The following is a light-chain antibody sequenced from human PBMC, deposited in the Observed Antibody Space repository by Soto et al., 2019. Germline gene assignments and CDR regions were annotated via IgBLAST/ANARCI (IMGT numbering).Light chain of an antibody. CDR1: QRVSSN. J-gene: IGKJ2*01. CDR2: GAS. Sequence: EIVMTQSPATLSVSPGERATLSCRASQRVSSNLAWYQQKPGQAPRLLFYGASTRATGIPARFSGSGSGTEFTLTISSLQAEDFATYYCQHYHNYMYTFGQGTNLEI. CDR3: QHYHNYMYT. V-gene: IGKV3-15*01.